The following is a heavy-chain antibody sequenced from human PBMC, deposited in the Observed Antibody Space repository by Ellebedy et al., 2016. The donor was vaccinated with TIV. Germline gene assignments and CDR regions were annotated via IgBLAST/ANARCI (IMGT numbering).Heavy chain of an antibody. Sequence: PGGSLRLSCAASGFTVSSNYMSWVRQAPGKGLEWVSVIYSGGSTYYADSVKGRFTISRDNSKNTLYLQMNSLRAEDTAVYYCARVGSGYYIGYYYGMDVWGQGTTVTVSS. J-gene: IGHJ6*02. CDR1: GFTVSSNY. CDR2: IYSGGST. CDR3: ARVGSGYYIGYYYGMDV. D-gene: IGHD3-3*01. V-gene: IGHV3-66*01.